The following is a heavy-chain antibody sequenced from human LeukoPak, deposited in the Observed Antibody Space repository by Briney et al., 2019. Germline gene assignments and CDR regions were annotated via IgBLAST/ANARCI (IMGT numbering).Heavy chain of an antibody. Sequence: SETLSLTCTVSGASMSSSYWSWIRQPAGKGLEWIGRIYTSGVTSYNPSLESRVIMSIDASKNQFSLNLSSVIAADTAVYYCSRGSYNSWSWGQGTLVTVSS. V-gene: IGHV4-4*07. D-gene: IGHD3-10*01. CDR3: SRGSYNSWS. J-gene: IGHJ5*02. CDR1: GASMSSSY. CDR2: IYTSGVT.